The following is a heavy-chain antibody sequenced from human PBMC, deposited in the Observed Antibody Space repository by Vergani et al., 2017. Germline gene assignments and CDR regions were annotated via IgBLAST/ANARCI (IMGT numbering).Heavy chain of an antibody. J-gene: IGHJ6*02. V-gene: IGHV3-33*01. CDR1: GFTFSSYG. Sequence: QVQLVESGGGVVQPGRSLRLSCAASGFTFSSYGMHWVRQAPGKGLEWVAVIWYDGSNKYYADSVKGRFTISRDNSKNTLYLQMNSLRAEDTAVYYCAGGRNRDYYYYGMDVWGQGTTVTVSS. CDR3: AGGRNRDYYYYGMDV. D-gene: IGHD1-14*01. CDR2: IWYDGSNK.